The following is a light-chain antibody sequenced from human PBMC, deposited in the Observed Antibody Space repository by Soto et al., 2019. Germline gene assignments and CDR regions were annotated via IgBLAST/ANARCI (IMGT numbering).Light chain of an antibody. J-gene: IGLJ2*01. CDR2: RSD. CDR3: AARDDSLNGVV. CDR1: SSNIGGNV. V-gene: IGLV1-44*01. Sequence: QSVLTQPPSASGTPGQGVAISFSGTSSNIGGNVVNWYRQLPGTAPGLLIFRSDQRPSGVPDRFSGSKSGTSASLAISGLQPEDEADYYCAARDDSLNGVVFGGGTKLTVL.